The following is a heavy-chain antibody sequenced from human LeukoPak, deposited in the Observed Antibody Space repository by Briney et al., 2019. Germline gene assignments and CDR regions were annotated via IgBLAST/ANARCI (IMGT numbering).Heavy chain of an antibody. CDR3: ARDGAPGYSSGWRPNDAFDI. CDR2: IYYTGDT. V-gene: IGHV4-30-4*07. D-gene: IGHD6-19*01. CDR1: GGSIDSAAYS. Sequence: PSQTLSLTCTVSGGSIDSAAYSWSWIRQPPGKGLEWIGYIYYTGDTYYNPSLESRVIMSVDTSKNQFSLKLSSVTAADTAVYYCARDGAPGYSSGWRPNDAFDIWGQGTMVTVSS. J-gene: IGHJ3*02.